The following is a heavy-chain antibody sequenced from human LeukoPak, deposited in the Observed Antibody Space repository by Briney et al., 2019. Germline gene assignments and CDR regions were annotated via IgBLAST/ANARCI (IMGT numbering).Heavy chain of an antibody. CDR3: ARDGGRKYSSSYAFDY. V-gene: IGHV4-59*01. CDR1: GDSISTYY. CDR2: IYYSGNT. J-gene: IGHJ4*02. D-gene: IGHD6-6*01. Sequence: SETLSLTCTVSGDSISTYYWSWIRQPPGKGLEWIGYIYYSGNTNYNPSLKSRVTISVDTSKNQFSLKLSSVTAADTAVYYCARDGGRKYSSSYAFDYWGQGTLVTVSS.